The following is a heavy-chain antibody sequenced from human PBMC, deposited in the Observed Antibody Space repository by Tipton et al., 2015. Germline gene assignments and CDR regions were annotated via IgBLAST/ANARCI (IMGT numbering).Heavy chain of an antibody. J-gene: IGHJ3*01. Sequence: TLSLTCDVSGYSISSGYYWSWIRQPPGKGLEWIGSFFHSGNTFHNPSLRSRVIISGDTSKNQFSRKLTSVTAADTAVYYCARGEQDCRRPICRGGLDVWGQGTMVIASS. D-gene: IGHD2-15*01. CDR3: ARGEQDCRRPICRGGLDV. V-gene: IGHV4-38-2*01. CDR1: GYSISSGYY. CDR2: FFHSGNT.